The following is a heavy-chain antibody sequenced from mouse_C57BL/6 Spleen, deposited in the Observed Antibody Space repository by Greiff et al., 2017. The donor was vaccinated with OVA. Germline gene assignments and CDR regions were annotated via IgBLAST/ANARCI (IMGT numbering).Heavy chain of an antibody. J-gene: IGHJ1*03. CDR3: TRDLSYYGSSYVWYFDV. V-gene: IGHV5-9-1*02. CDR1: GFTFSSYA. Sequence: EVQLVESGEGLVKPGGSLKLSCAASGFTFSSYAMSWVRQTPEKRLEWVAYISSGGDYIYYADTVKGRFTISRDNARNTLYLQMSSLKSEDTAMYYCTRDLSYYGSSYVWYFDVWGTGTTVTVSS. CDR2: ISSGGDYI. D-gene: IGHD1-1*01.